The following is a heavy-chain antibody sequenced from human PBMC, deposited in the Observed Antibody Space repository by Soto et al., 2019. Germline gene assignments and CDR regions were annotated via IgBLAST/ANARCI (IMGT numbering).Heavy chain of an antibody. D-gene: IGHD4-4*01. CDR3: ARALTKGLDV. CDR1: GYTFTSCG. V-gene: IGHV1-18*01. CDR2: INTYNGYT. J-gene: IGHJ6*02. Sequence: QVHLVQSGAEVKKPGASVKVSCKASGYTFTSCGIRWVRQAPGQGVEWMGLINTYNGYTHYPQNFHGRVTMTTDTATGTVYMELRSLTSDDTAVYYCARALTKGLDVWGQGTTVTVSS.